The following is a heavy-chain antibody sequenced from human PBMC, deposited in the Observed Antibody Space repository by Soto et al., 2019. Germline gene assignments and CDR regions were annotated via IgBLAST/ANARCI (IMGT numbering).Heavy chain of an antibody. D-gene: IGHD3-9*01. J-gene: IGHJ4*02. V-gene: IGHV3-30*18. CDR3: AKEGDFYDISTGYFGSKAYFDH. Sequence: QSGGSLRLSCAASGFTFTSYGMHWVRQAPGKGLEWVAVISSDGRNKYYSDSVKGRFTISRDVSKNTVFLHMDSLSAEDTAVYYCAKEGDFYDISTGYFGSKAYFDHWGQGTLVTVSS. CDR2: ISSDGRNK. CDR1: GFTFTSYG.